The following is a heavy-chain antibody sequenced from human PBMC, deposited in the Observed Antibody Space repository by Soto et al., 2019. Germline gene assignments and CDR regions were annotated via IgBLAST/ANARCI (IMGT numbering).Heavy chain of an antibody. CDR1: GGSISSYY. J-gene: IGHJ5*01. CDR3: ARKRSGAAVDLLDS. D-gene: IGHD6-13*01. CDR2: IYYSGST. V-gene: IGHV4-59*01. Sequence: SETLSLTCTVSGGSISSYYWSWIRQPPGKGLEWIGYIYYSGSTNYNPSLKSRVTISVDTSKNQFSLKLSSVTAADTAVYYCARKRSGAAVDLLDSWGQGTLVTVSS.